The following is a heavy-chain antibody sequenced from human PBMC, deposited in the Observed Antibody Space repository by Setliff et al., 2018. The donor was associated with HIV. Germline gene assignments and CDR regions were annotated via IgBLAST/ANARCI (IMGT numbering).Heavy chain of an antibody. CDR1: GGSMRSSGYS. CDR3: ARRGDFFYYAMDV. V-gene: IGHV4-30-2*01. Sequence: SETLSLTCAASGGSMRSSGYSWTWIRQAPGKGLEWVGYIYYNGNAYYNPSLKSRVTISVDRSKNQFSLKLSSVTAADTAVYYCARRGDFFYYAMDVWGQGTTVTVCS. CDR2: IYYNGNA. J-gene: IGHJ6*02.